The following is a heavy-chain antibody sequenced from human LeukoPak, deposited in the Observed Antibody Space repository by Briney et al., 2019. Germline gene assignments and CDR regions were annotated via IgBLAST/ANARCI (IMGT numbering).Heavy chain of an antibody. J-gene: IGHJ4*02. Sequence: GGSLRLSCAASGLTFSRYAMTWVRQAPGKGLEWVSSTSGSGDRKYYADSVKGRFTISRDNSKNTLYLQMNSLRAEDTAVYYGAKDGVRPDFGDYYSADFWGQGTLVTVSS. CDR2: TSGSGDRK. D-gene: IGHD4-17*01. CDR3: AKDGVRPDFGDYYSADF. CDR1: GLTFSRYA. V-gene: IGHV3-23*01.